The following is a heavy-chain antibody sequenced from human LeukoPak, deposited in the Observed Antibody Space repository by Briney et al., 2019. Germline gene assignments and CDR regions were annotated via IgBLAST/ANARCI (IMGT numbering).Heavy chain of an antibody. D-gene: IGHD6-13*01. J-gene: IGHJ4*02. CDR2: IYSGGST. CDR3: ARAVLVYSSPPYFGY. CDR1: GFTVSSNY. V-gene: IGHV3-53*01. Sequence: GGSLRLSCAASGFTVSSNYMSWVRQAPGKGLEWVSVIYSGGSTYYADSVKGRFTISRDNSKNTLYLQMNSLRAEDTAVYYCARAVLVYSSPPYFGYWGQGTLVTVSS.